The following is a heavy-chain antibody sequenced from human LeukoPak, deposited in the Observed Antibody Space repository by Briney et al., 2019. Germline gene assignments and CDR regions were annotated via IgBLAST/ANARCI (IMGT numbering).Heavy chain of an antibody. Sequence: GGSLRLSCAASGFTFSSYSMNWVRQAPGKGLEWVSSISSSSSYIYYADSVKGRFTISRDNAKNSLYLQMNSLRAEDTAVYYCARDSLYDSSGYTLPWGYWGQGTLVTVSS. CDR3: ARDSLYDSSGYTLPWGY. D-gene: IGHD3-22*01. CDR1: GFTFSSYS. J-gene: IGHJ4*02. CDR2: ISSSSSYI. V-gene: IGHV3-21*01.